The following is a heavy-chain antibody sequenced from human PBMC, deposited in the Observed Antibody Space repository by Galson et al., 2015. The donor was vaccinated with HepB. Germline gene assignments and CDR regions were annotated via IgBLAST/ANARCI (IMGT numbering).Heavy chain of an antibody. CDR3: ARGGSSSWYFLVGFDP. V-gene: IGHV4-59*01. J-gene: IGHJ5*02. CDR1: GGSISSYY. CDR2: IYYSGST. D-gene: IGHD6-13*01. Sequence: ETLSLTCTVSGGSISSYYWSWIRQPPGKGLEWIGYIYYSGSTDYNPSLKSRVTISVDTSQNQFSLKLSSVTAADTAVYYCARGGSSSWYFLVGFDPWGQGTLVTVSS.